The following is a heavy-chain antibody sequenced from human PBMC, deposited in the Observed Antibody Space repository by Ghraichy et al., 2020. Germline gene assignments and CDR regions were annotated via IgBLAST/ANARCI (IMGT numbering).Heavy chain of an antibody. CDR2: IYYDGNNK. D-gene: IGHD3-10*01. CDR3: ARDRGQYGSGLMGV. Sequence: GESLNISCAASGFTFSSCGMHWVRQASGKGLEWVALIYYDGNNKYYADSVKGRFTISRDNSKNTLYLQMNSLRAEDTAVYYCARDRGQYGSGLMGVWGQGTTVTVSS. CDR1: GFTFSSCG. J-gene: IGHJ6*02. V-gene: IGHV3-33*01.